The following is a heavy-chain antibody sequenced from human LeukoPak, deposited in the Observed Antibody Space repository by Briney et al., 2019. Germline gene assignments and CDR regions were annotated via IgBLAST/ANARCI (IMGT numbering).Heavy chain of an antibody. Sequence: GASVKVSCKASGYTFTSYSINWVRQAPGQGLEWMGWINTNTGNPTYAQGFTGRFVFSLDTSVSTAYLQISSLKAEDTAVYYCAKGGGLYRYCSSTSCYDSWGQGTLVTVSS. CDR1: GYTFTSYS. D-gene: IGHD2-2*01. CDR3: AKGGGLYRYCSSTSCYDS. V-gene: IGHV7-4-1*02. J-gene: IGHJ4*02. CDR2: INTNTGNP.